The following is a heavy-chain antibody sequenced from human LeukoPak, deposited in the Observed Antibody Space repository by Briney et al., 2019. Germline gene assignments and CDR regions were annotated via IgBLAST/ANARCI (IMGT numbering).Heavy chain of an antibody. J-gene: IGHJ4*02. CDR2: ISYDGSNK. V-gene: IGHV3-30-3*01. Sequence: GGSLRLSCAASGFTFSSYALHWVRQDPGKGLEWVAVISYDGSNKYYADSVKGRFTISRDNSKNTLYLQMNSLRAEDTAAYYCARDLLRSGLYCSSTSCQTYWGQGTLVTVSA. CDR1: GFTFSSYA. D-gene: IGHD2-2*01. CDR3: ARDLLRSGLYCSSTSCQTY.